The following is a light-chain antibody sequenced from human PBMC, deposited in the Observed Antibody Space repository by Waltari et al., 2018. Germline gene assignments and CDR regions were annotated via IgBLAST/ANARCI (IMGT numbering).Light chain of an antibody. Sequence: DIQMTQSPSTRSASVGDTITIACRASQPISIWLAWYQQKPGKAPKLLIYAASNLVSGVPSRFSGSGAGTEFTLTISSLQPDDVATYYCQQYNYYPVTFGQGTKLEIK. CDR1: QPISIW. CDR2: AAS. J-gene: IGKJ2*01. V-gene: IGKV1-5*03. CDR3: QQYNYYPVT.